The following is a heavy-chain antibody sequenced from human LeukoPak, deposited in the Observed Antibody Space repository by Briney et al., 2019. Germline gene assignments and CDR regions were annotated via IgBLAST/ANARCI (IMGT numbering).Heavy chain of an antibody. V-gene: IGHV1-69*05. D-gene: IGHD6-19*01. J-gene: IGHJ4*02. CDR1: GGTFSSYA. CDR3: ARGLGYSSNLGGEDY. CDR2: IIPIFGAA. Sequence: SVKVSCKASGGTFSSYAISWVRQAPGQGLEWMGGIIPIFGAANYAQKLQGRVTMTTDTSTSTAYTELRSLRSDDTAVYYCARGLGYSSNLGGEDYWGQGTLVTVSS.